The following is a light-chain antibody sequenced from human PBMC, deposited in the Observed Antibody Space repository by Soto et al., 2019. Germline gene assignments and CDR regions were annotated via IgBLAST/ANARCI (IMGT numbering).Light chain of an antibody. V-gene: IGKV3-15*01. Sequence: EIVMTQSPATLSVSPGERATLSCRASQSVSGNLAWYQQKPGQAPRLLIYDASTRATGIPARFSGSGSGTEFTLTISSLQSEDFAVYYCQQYNNWPVTFGPATKVDIK. CDR3: QQYNNWPVT. CDR2: DAS. CDR1: QSVSGN. J-gene: IGKJ3*01.